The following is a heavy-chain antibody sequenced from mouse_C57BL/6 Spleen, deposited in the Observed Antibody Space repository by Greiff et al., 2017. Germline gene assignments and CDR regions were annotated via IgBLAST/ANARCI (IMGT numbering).Heavy chain of an antibody. Sequence: VKLMESGPELVKPGASVKISCKASGYAFSSSWMNWVKQRPGKGLEWIGRIYPGDGDTNYNGKFKGKATLTADKSSSTAYMQLSSLTSEDSAVSFCARDYGDWAYWGQGTLVTVSA. J-gene: IGHJ3*01. D-gene: IGHD2-13*01. CDR1: GYAFSSSW. V-gene: IGHV1-82*01. CDR2: IYPGDGDT. CDR3: ARDYGDWAY.